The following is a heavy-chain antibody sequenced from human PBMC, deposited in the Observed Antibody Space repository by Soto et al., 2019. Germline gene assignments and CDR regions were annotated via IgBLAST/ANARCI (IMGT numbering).Heavy chain of an antibody. CDR1: GYTFTSYG. CDR3: AGSSSWPHYFDP. Sequence: QVQLVQSGAEVKKPGASVKVSCKASGYTFTSYGISWVRQAPGQGLEWMGWISAYNGNTNYAQKLQGRVTMNTDTATRTAYMELRRQRSDDTAVNDCAGSSSWPHYFDPWGQGTLVTVSS. V-gene: IGHV1-18*01. J-gene: IGHJ5*02. D-gene: IGHD6-13*01. CDR2: ISAYNGNT.